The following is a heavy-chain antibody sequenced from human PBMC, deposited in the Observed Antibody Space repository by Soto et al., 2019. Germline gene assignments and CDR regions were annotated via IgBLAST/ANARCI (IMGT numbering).Heavy chain of an antibody. CDR2: MNPNSGNT. J-gene: IGHJ6*02. D-gene: IGHD3-3*01. V-gene: IGHV1-8*01. Sequence: ASVKVSCKAPGYTFTSYDINWVRQATGQGLEWMGWMNPNSGNTGYAQKFQGRVTMTRNTSISTAYMELSSLRSEDTAVYYCARGTNYDFWSGPYYYYYGMDVWGQGTTVTVSS. CDR1: GYTFTSYD. CDR3: ARGTNYDFWSGPYYYYYGMDV.